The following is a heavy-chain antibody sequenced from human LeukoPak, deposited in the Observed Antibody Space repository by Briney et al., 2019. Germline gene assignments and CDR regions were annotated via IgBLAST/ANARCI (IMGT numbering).Heavy chain of an antibody. CDR3: ARLTALAGHRGAFDI. D-gene: IGHD6-19*01. Sequence: SETLSLTCNVSGGSIGGHTFYWDWIRQPPGKGLEWIATIYYNGNTFYNPSLKSRVAISIGMSKSQFSLHLSSVTAADTAIYYCARLTALAGHRGAFDIWGPETMVTVSS. V-gene: IGHV4-39*01. CDR2: IYYNGNT. CDR1: GGSIGGHTFY. J-gene: IGHJ3*02.